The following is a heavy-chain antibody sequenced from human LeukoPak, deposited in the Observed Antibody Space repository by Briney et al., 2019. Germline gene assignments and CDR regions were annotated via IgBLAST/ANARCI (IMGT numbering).Heavy chain of an antibody. Sequence: GGSLRLSCAASGFTFNTFNMNWVRQAPGKGLEWVSSITSGGDYIYYADSVKGRFTTSRDNAENSLSLQLNSLRVEDTAVYYCARGHYDVLAASYKWTPDYWGQGTLVTVSS. D-gene: IGHD3-9*01. J-gene: IGHJ4*02. CDR3: ARGHYDVLAASYKWTPDY. CDR1: GFTFNTFN. CDR2: ITSGGDYI. V-gene: IGHV3-21*01.